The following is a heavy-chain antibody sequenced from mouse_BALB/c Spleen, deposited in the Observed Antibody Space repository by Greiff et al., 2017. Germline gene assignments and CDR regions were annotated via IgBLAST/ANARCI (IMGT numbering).Heavy chain of an antibody. CDR3: ARSYYPYYFDY. CDR2: ISDGGSYT. V-gene: IGHV5-4*02. J-gene: IGHJ2*01. Sequence: DVMLVESGGGLVKPGGSLKLSCAASGFTFSDYYMYWVRQTPEKRLEWVATISDGGSYTYYPDSVKGRFTISRDNAKNNLYLQMSSLKSEDTAMYYCARSYYPYYFDYWGQGTTLTVSS. D-gene: IGHD2-10*01. CDR1: GFTFSDYY.